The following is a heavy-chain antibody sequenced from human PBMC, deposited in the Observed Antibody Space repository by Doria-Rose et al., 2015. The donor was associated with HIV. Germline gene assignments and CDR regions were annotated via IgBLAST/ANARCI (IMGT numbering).Heavy chain of an antibody. D-gene: IGHD6-13*01. CDR1: GVSLSSPGMG. Sequence: QVQLVQSGPVLVKPTETLTLTCTASGVSLSSPGMGVSWIRQPPGKALEWLANIFSDDERSYKASLKSRLTISRGPSKSQVVITMTDMDPVDTATYYCARIKSSRWYHKYYFDFWGQGTLVIVSA. J-gene: IGHJ4*02. CDR3: ARIKSSRWYHKYYFDF. CDR2: IFSDDER. V-gene: IGHV2-26*01.